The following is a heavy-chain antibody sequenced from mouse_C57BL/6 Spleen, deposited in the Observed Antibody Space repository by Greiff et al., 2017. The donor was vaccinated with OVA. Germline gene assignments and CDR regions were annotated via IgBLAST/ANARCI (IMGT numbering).Heavy chain of an antibody. D-gene: IGHD2-5*01. CDR3: ARAYSKSLFDY. CDR2: ISSGSSTI. V-gene: IGHV5-17*01. CDR1: GFTFSDYG. Sequence: EVQVVESGGGLVKPGGSLKLSCAASGFTFSDYGMHWVRQAPGKGLEWVAYISSGSSTIYYADTVKGRFTISRDNAKNTLFLQMTSLRSEDTAMYYCARAYSKSLFDYWGQGTTLTVSS. J-gene: IGHJ2*01.